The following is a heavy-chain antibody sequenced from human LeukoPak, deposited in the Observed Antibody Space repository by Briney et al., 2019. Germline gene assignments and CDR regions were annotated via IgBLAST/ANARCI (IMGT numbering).Heavy chain of an antibody. CDR3: ARQIFGESGY. J-gene: IGHJ4*02. D-gene: IGHD3-10*01. V-gene: IGHV4-4*07. CDR2: IYTSGHT. CDR1: GGSISSYY. Sequence: SETLSLTCTVSGGSISSYYWCWIGQPAEKGLEWIGRIYTSGHTNYNPSLKSRVTMSVDTSKNQFSLKLSSVTAADTAVYYCARQIFGESGYWGQGTLVTVSS.